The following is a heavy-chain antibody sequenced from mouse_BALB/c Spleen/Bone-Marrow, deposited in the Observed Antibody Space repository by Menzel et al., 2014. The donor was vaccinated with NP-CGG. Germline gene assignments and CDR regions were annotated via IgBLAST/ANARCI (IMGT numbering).Heavy chain of an antibody. Sequence: EVQGVESGAELVKSGASVKLSCTASGFNIKDTYMHWVKQSPEQGLEWIARIDPANGNTKYDPKFQGKATITADTSSNTAYLQLSSLTSEDTAVYYCAGYVYGYYFDYWGQGTTLTVSS. J-gene: IGHJ2*01. CDR2: IDPANGNT. CDR1: GFNIKDTY. D-gene: IGHD2-2*01. CDR3: AGYVYGYYFDY. V-gene: IGHV14-3*02.